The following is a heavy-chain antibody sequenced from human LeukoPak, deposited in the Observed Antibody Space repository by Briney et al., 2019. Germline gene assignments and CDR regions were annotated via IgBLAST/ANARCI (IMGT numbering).Heavy chain of an antibody. Sequence: ASVKVSCKASGYTFTGYHLHWVRQAPGHGLEWMGRINPNSGDTIYAQKFQGRVTMTRDTSISTAYMELSRLRSDDTAVYYCARVQTDPNYSGSYYDGINFDYWGQGTLVTVSS. CDR3: ARVQTDPNYSGSYYDGINFDY. CDR1: GYTFTGYH. D-gene: IGHD1-26*01. J-gene: IGHJ4*02. V-gene: IGHV1-2*06. CDR2: INPNSGDT.